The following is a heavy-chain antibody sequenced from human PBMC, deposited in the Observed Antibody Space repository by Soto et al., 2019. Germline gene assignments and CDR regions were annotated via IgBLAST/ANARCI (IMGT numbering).Heavy chain of an antibody. D-gene: IGHD1-7*01. CDR1: GFTFSSCA. Sequence: GGSLRLSCAASGFTFSSCAMNWVRQAPGKGLEWVSTIGGSGESTYYADSVKGRFTISRDNSKSTLYLQMNSLRAEDTAVYYCAKDRWNYDYFDFWGQGTLVTVS. CDR3: AKDRWNYDYFDF. J-gene: IGHJ4*02. CDR2: IGGSGEST. V-gene: IGHV3-23*01.